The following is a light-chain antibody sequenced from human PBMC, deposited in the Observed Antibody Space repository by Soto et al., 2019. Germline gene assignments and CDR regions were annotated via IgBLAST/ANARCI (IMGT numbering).Light chain of an antibody. V-gene: IGKV1-39*01. CDR3: QQYNSYSWT. Sequence: IQMTQSPSSLSAYVGDRVTITCRASQSISSYLNWYQQKPGKAPKLLIYAASSLQSGVPSRFSGSGSGTEFTLTISSLQPDDFATYYCQQYNSYSWTFGQGTKVDNK. CDR1: QSISSY. CDR2: AAS. J-gene: IGKJ1*01.